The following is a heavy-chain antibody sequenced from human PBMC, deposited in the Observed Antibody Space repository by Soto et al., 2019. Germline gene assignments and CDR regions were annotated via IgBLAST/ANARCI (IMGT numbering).Heavy chain of an antibody. D-gene: IGHD3-10*01. J-gene: IGHJ6*02. CDR2: ISAHNGNT. CDR1: GYTFTSYG. Sequence: GASVKVSCKASGYTFTSYGISWVRQAPGQGLEWMGWISAHNGNTKYEQKLQGRVTMTTDTSTSTAYMEVSSLRSEDTAVYYCAREGLAYYYGSGSYYEASRGYYHGMDVWGQGTKVTVSS. CDR3: AREGLAYYYGSGSYYEASRGYYHGMDV. V-gene: IGHV1-18*01.